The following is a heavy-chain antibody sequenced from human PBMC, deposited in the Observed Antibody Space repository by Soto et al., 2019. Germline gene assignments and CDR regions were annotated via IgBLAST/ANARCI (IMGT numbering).Heavy chain of an antibody. CDR1: ECPSSSSS. D-gene: IGHD1-1*01. CDR3: AKAGVPADHLVY. CDR2: TSNDGTNK. V-gene: IGHV3-30*18. Sequence: PGGPWRPSVPALECPSSSSSMNWVRQEPGKGLEWVAYTSNDGTNKSYAHPMKGRFTISRDNTKNTLYLQMNSLRAEDTAVYFCAKAGVPADHLVYWGQGTLFTLSA. J-gene: IGHJ4*02.